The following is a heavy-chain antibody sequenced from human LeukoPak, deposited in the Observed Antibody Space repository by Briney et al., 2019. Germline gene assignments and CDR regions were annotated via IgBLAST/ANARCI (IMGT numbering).Heavy chain of an antibody. Sequence: SEILSLTCTVSGGSISSYYWSWIRQPPGKGLEWIGYIYYSGSTNYNPSLKSRVTISVDTSKNQFSLKLSSVTAADTAVYYCARLMYNWNYGAFDIWGQGTMVTVSS. CDR2: IYYSGST. V-gene: IGHV4-59*08. D-gene: IGHD1-7*01. J-gene: IGHJ3*02. CDR1: GGSISSYY. CDR3: ARLMYNWNYGAFDI.